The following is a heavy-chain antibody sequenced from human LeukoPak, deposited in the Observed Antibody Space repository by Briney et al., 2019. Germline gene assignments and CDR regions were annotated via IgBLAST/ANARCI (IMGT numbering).Heavy chain of an antibody. J-gene: IGHJ4*02. V-gene: IGHV3-15*01. CDR1: GFTFSNAW. D-gene: IGHD3-10*01. CDR2: IKSKTDGGAT. CDR3: TLPWGSWSYYDY. Sequence: GGSLTLSCPPPGFTFSNAWLNWVRQAPGKGLESVGHIKSKTDGGATDYAVPVKGRFTISRDDSKNTLFLIMSRMRHDDTAVYYCTLPWGSWSYYDYWGQGTLVTVSS.